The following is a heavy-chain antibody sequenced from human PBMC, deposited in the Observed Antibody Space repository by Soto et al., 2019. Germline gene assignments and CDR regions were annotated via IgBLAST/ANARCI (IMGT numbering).Heavy chain of an antibody. J-gene: IGHJ6*02. Sequence: SQTLSLTCAISWDSVSSNSAACNWIRQSPSRGLEWLGRTYYRSKWYNDYAVSVKSRITINPDTSKNQFSLQLNSVTPEDTAVYYCAREDITMVRGVIGMDVWGQGTTVTVSS. V-gene: IGHV6-1*01. CDR3: AREDITMVRGVIGMDV. D-gene: IGHD3-10*01. CDR2: TYYRSKWYN. CDR1: WDSVSSNSAA.